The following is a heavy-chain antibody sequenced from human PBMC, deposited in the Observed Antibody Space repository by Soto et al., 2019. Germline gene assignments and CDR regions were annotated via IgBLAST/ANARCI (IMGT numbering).Heavy chain of an antibody. CDR2: ISGSGGST. CDR1: GFTFSSYA. V-gene: IGHV3-23*01. D-gene: IGHD5-12*01. J-gene: IGHJ4*02. Sequence: GGSLRLSCAASGFTFSSYAMSWVRQAPGKRLEWVSAISGSGGSTYYADSVKGRFTISRDNSKNTLYLQMNSLRAEDTAVYYCAKDRVNVGLRLFATDYWGQGTLVTVSS. CDR3: AKDRVNVGLRLFATDY.